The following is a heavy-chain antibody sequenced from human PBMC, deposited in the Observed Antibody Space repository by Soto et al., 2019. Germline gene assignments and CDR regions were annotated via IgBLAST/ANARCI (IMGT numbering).Heavy chain of an antibody. V-gene: IGHV3-33*08. CDR1: GFTFSSYG. CDR2: IWYDGSNK. J-gene: IGHJ1*01. D-gene: IGHD3-22*01. Sequence: PGGSLRLSCAASGFTFSSYGMHWVRQAPGKGLEWVAVIWYDGSNKYYADSVKGRFTISRDNSKNTLYLQMNSLRAEDTAVYYCARGLYYYDSSGHHEYFQHWGQGTLVTVSS. CDR3: ARGLYYYDSSGHHEYFQH.